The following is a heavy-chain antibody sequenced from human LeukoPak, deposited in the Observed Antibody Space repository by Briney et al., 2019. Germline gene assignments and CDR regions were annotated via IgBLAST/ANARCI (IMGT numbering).Heavy chain of an antibody. CDR1: GYTFTGYY. Sequence: ASVKVSCKASGYTFTGYYMHWVRQAPGQGLEWMGWINPNSGGTNYAQKFQGRVTMTRDTSISTAYMELSRLRSDDTAVYYCARGGIAAAGTPNWFDPWGQGTLVTVSS. J-gene: IGHJ5*02. CDR3: ARGGIAAAGTPNWFDP. D-gene: IGHD6-13*01. CDR2: INPNSGGT. V-gene: IGHV1-2*02.